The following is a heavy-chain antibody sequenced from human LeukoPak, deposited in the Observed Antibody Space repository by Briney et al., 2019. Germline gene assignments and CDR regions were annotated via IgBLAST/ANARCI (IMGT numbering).Heavy chain of an antibody. V-gene: IGHV4-59*01. CDR3: ARVILEPLGSYYYGMDV. D-gene: IGHD3-3*01. CDR2: IYYSGST. J-gene: IGHJ6*02. CDR1: GGSISSYY. Sequence: SETLSLTCTVSGGSISSYYWSWIRQPPEKGLEWIGYIYYSGSTNYNPSLKSRVTISVDTSKNQFSLKLSSVTAADTAVYYCARVILEPLGSYYYGMDVWGQGTTVTVSS.